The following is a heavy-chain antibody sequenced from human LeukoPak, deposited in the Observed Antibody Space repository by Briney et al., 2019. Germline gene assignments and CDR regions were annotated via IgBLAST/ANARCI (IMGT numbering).Heavy chain of an antibody. Sequence: KPSDTLSLTCAVYGGSFSGYYWSWIRQPPGKGLEWIGEINHSGSTNYNPSLKSRVTISVDTSKNQFSLKLSSVTAADTAVYYCARGHYSSLVYWGQGTLVTVSS. V-gene: IGHV4-34*01. J-gene: IGHJ4*02. CDR2: INHSGST. CDR1: GGSFSGYY. CDR3: ARGHYSSLVY. D-gene: IGHD6-6*01.